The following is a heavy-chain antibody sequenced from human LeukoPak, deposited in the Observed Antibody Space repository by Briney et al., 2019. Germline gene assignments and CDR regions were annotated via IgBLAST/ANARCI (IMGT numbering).Heavy chain of an antibody. CDR3: ARGFLTSGDYA. J-gene: IGHJ5*02. V-gene: IGHV3-48*03. CDR1: GFTFSSYE. D-gene: IGHD4-17*01. CDR2: ISSSGSTI. Sequence: GGSLRLSCAASGFTFSSYEINWVRQAPGKGLEWVSYISSSGSTIYYADSVKGRFTISRDNAKNSLYLQMNSLRAEDTAVYYCARGFLTSGDYAWGQGTLVTVSS.